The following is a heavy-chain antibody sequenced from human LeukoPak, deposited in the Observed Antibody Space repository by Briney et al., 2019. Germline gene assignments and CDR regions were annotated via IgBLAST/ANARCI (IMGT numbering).Heavy chain of an antibody. V-gene: IGHV3-23*01. J-gene: IGHJ4*02. CDR3: AKGLNYAGVTLDY. D-gene: IGHD2-2*01. CDR1: GFTFRNSA. Sequence: PGGSLRLSCAASGFTFRNSAMNWVGQAPGKGLEGISVISGSGDSTYADSVKGRFTISRDNSKNTQYLQMNSLRDEDTAVYYCAKGLNYAGVTLDYWGQGTLVTVSS. CDR2: ISGSGDST.